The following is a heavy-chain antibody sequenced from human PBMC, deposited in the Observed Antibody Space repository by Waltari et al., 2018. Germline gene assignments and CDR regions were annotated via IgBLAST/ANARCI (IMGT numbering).Heavy chain of an antibody. CDR1: GGSFSGYY. V-gene: IGHV4-34*01. Sequence: QVQLQQWGAGLLKPSETLSLTCAVYGGSFSGYYWSWIRQPPGKGLEWIGEINHSGSTNYNPSRKSRVTISVDTSKNQFSLKLSSVTAADTAVYYCARGGAAAGTGDFEDYWGQGTLVTVSS. CDR3: ARGGAAAGTGDFEDY. CDR2: INHSGST. D-gene: IGHD6-13*01. J-gene: IGHJ4*02.